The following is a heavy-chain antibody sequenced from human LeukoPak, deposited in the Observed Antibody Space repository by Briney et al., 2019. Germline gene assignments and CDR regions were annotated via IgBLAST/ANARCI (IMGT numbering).Heavy chain of an antibody. V-gene: IGHV4-39*07. D-gene: IGHD3-10*01. CDR1: GASISGSGYY. Sequence: SETLSLTCAVSGASISGSGYYLGWIRQPPGKGLEWIGNIYYTGSTYYNASLQSRVTISIDMSKNQFSLRLSSVTAADTAVYYCARDYLVPEGPIWFGELLRWFDPWGQGTLVTVSS. CDR3: ARDYLVPEGPIWFGELLRWFDP. J-gene: IGHJ5*02. CDR2: IYYTGST.